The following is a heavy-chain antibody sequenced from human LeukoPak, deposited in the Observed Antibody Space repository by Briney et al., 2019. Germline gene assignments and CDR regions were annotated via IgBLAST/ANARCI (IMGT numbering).Heavy chain of an antibody. J-gene: IGHJ2*01. CDR1: GGSISSYY. CDR2: IYYSGST. Sequence: SETLSLTCTVSGGSISSYYWSWIRQPPGKGLEWTGYIYYSGSTNYNPSLKSRVTISVDTSKNQFSLKLSSVTAADTAVYYCARRTLGYCAQGVCPTGYFDLWGRGTVVTVSS. V-gene: IGHV4-59*01. CDR3: ARRTLGYCAQGVCPTGYFDL. D-gene: IGHD2-8*01.